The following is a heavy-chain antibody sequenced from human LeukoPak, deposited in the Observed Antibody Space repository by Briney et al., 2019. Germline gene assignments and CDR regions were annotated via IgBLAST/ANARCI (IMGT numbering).Heavy chain of an antibody. CDR3: AKGTMDGGQYYYDSN. V-gene: IGHV3-53*01. J-gene: IGHJ4*02. Sequence: GGSLRLSCAASGFTASSNYMSWVRQAPGKGLEWVSVIYSGGSTYYADSVKGRFTISRDNSKNTLYLQMNSLRAEDTAVYYCAKGTMDGGQYYYDSNGGQGTLVTVSS. D-gene: IGHD3-22*01. CDR1: GFTASSNY. CDR2: IYSGGST.